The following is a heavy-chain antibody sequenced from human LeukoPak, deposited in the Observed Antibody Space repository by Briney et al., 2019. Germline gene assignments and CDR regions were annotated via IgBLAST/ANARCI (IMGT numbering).Heavy chain of an antibody. CDR1: GYTFTDSY. Sequence: ASVKVSCKASGYTFTDSYMHWVRQAPGQGLEWMGCISAYNGNTNYAQKLQGRVTMTTDTSTSTAYMELRSLRSDDTAVYYCARDSRFYSSGWDYYFDYWGQGTLVTVSS. CDR3: ARDSRFYSSGWDYYFDY. D-gene: IGHD6-19*01. J-gene: IGHJ4*02. CDR2: ISAYNGNT. V-gene: IGHV1-18*04.